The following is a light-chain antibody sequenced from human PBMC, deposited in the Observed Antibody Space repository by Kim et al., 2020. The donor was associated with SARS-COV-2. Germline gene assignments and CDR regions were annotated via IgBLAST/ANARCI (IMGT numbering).Light chain of an antibody. CDR2: GND. CDR3: QSYDSSLSSSV. J-gene: IGLJ2*01. V-gene: IGLV1-40*01. CDR1: SSNIGANYD. Sequence: QSVLTQPPSVSGAPGQRVTISCTGSSSNIGANYDVHWYLHLPGTAPKLLIYGNDNRPSGVPGRFSGSKSGTSASLAITGLQTEDEADYYCQSYDSSLSSSVFGGGTQLTVL.